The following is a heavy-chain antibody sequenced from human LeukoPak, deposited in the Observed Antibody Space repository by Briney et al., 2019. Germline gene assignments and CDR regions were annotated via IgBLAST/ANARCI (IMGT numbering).Heavy chain of an antibody. V-gene: IGHV3-74*01. CDR2: IKNDGSSA. Sequence: GGSLRLSCAPSGFTFTHYWMSWLRQAPGKGLVWVSRIKNDGSSATYAESMKGRFTISRDNARNTLYLQMNGLRVDDTAVYYCAKSDWFDPWGRGILVTVSS. J-gene: IGHJ5*02. CDR1: GFTFTHYW. CDR3: AKSDWFDP.